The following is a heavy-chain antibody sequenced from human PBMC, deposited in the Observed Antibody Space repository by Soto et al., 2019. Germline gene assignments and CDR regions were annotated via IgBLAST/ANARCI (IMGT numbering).Heavy chain of an antibody. CDR1: GGTFSSYT. D-gene: IGHD2-21*02. J-gene: IGHJ5*02. CDR2: IIPILGIA. Sequence: QVQLVQSGAAVKKPGSSVKVSCKASGGTFSSYTISWVRQAPGQGLEWMGRIIPILGIANYAQKFQGRVTITADKSTSTAYMELSSLRSEDTAVYYCARDNVVTAIRGWFDPWGQGTLVTVSS. CDR3: ARDNVVTAIRGWFDP. V-gene: IGHV1-69*08.